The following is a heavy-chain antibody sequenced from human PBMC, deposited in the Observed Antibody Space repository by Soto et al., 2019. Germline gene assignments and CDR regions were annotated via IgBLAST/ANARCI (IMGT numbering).Heavy chain of an antibody. CDR3: VKGEYYYDSSGYYPFDY. D-gene: IGHD3-22*01. CDR2: ISTNGGST. V-gene: IGHV3-64D*06. CDR1: GFTFSSYA. J-gene: IGHJ4*02. Sequence: QPGGSLRLCCAASGFTFSSYAMHWVRQAPGKGLEYVSSISTNGGSTHYADSVKGRFTISRDNSKNTQYLQMSSLRADDTAVYYCVKGEYYYDSSGYYPFDYWGQGTLVTVSS.